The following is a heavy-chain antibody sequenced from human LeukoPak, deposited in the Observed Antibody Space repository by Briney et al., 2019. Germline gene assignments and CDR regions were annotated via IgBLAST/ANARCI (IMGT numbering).Heavy chain of an antibody. Sequence: GGSLRLSCAASGFTFDDYAMHWVRQAPGKGLEWVSGISWNSGSIVYADSVKGRFTISRDNAKNSLYLQMHSLRAEDMALYYCAKAHSSSWAYDAFDIWGQGAMVTVSS. CDR1: GFTFDDYA. J-gene: IGHJ3*02. V-gene: IGHV3-9*03. D-gene: IGHD6-13*01. CDR3: AKAHSSSWAYDAFDI. CDR2: ISWNSGSI.